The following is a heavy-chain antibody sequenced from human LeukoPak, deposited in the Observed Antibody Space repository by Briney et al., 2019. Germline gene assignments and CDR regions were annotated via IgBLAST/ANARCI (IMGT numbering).Heavy chain of an antibody. J-gene: IGHJ4*02. CDR1: GFTFSSYA. D-gene: IGHD1-26*01. Sequence: GGSLRLSRAASGFTFSSYAMSWVRQAPGKGLEWVSAISGSGGSTYYADSVKGRFTISRDNSENTLYLQMNSLRAEDTAVYYCAKAMVVGASFDYWGQGTLVTVSS. CDR3: AKAMVVGASFDY. V-gene: IGHV3-23*01. CDR2: ISGSGGST.